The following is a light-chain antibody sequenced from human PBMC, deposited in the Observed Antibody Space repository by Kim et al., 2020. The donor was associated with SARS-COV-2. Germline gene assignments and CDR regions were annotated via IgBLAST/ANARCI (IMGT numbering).Light chain of an antibody. J-gene: IGKJ2*03. CDR3: QQYYSTPPS. CDR1: QTVLCNSNNKNY. CDR2: WAS. V-gene: IGKV4-1*01. Sequence: SATLNCKASQTVLCNSNNKNYLAWNQQKPGQAPKLLIYWASIRESGVSARFSGSGSETDFPLTFSSLQAEDVAVYYCQQYYSTPPSFGQGTKLEI.